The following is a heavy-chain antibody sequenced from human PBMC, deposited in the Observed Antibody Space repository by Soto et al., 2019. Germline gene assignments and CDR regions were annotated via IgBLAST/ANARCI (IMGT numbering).Heavy chain of an antibody. CDR3: ASTPDYYGSGSYYNDLGYYYGMDV. CDR1: GGTFSSYA. Sequence: VASVKVSCKASGGTFSSYAISWVRQAPGQGLEWMGGIIPIFGTANYAQKFQGRVTITADESTSTAYMELSSLRSEDTAVYYCASTPDYYGSGSYYNDLGYYYGMDVWGQGTTVTVS. D-gene: IGHD3-10*01. V-gene: IGHV1-69*13. J-gene: IGHJ6*02. CDR2: IIPIFGTA.